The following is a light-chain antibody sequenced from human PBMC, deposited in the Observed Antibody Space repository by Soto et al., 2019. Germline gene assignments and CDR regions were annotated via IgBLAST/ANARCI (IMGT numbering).Light chain of an antibody. CDR1: QGINSY. J-gene: IGKJ1*01. CDR2: AAS. Sequence: DIQLTQSPSVLSASVGDRVTITCRASQGINSYLAWYQQKPGKVPKLLIYAASTLRSGVPSRFSGSGSGTEFTLTISSLQPEDFATYYCQQLNSYPRTFGQGTKVEIK. V-gene: IGKV1-9*01. CDR3: QQLNSYPRT.